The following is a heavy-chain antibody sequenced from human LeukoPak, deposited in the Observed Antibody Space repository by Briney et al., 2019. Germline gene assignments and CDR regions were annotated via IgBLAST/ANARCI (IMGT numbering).Heavy chain of an antibody. CDR1: GGSISSGGYS. CDR2: IYHSGST. CDR3: ARGVVGALGIK. D-gene: IGHD1-26*01. V-gene: IGHV4-30-2*01. J-gene: IGHJ4*02. Sequence: PSETLSLTCAVSGGSISSGGYSWSWIRQPPGKGLEWIGYIYHSGSTYYNPSLKSRVTISVDRSKNQFSLKLSSVTAADTAVYYCARGVVGALGIKWGQGTLVTVSS.